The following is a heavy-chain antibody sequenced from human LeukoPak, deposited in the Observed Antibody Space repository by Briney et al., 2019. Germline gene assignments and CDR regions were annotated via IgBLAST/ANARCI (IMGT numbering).Heavy chain of an antibody. V-gene: IGHV3-21*01. CDR1: GFTFSSYS. Sequence: GGSLRLSCAASGFTFSSYSMNWVRQAPGKGLEWVSSISSSSSYIYYADSVKGRFTISRDNAKNSLYLQMNSLRAEDTAVYYCARDRELLGVITFVSDCWGQGTLVTVSS. CDR3: ARDRELLGVITFVSDC. J-gene: IGHJ4*02. D-gene: IGHD3-22*01. CDR2: ISSSSSYI.